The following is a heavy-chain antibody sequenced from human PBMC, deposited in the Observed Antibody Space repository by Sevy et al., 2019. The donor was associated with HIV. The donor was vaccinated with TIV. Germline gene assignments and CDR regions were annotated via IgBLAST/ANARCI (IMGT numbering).Heavy chain of an antibody. V-gene: IGHV3-7*01. J-gene: IGHJ4*01. CDR2: IRQDGNEI. Sequence: GGSLRLSCAASGFTFHTYWMQWVRQAPGKGLEWVANIRQDGNEIYYADSVKGRFTISRDNAMQSLYLEMNNLRVEDSGIYYCARRYFDFWGHGTLVTVSS. CDR1: GFTFHTYW. CDR3: ARRYFDF. D-gene: IGHD3-16*02.